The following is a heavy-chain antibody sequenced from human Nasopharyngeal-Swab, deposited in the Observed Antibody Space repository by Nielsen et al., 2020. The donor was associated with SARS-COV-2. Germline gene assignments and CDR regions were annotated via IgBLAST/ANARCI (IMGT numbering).Heavy chain of an antibody. J-gene: IGHJ4*02. Sequence: GESLKISCAASGFTVSSNYMSWVRQAPGKGLEWVANIKQDGSEKYYVDSVKGRFTISRDNAKNSLYLQMNSLRAEDTAVYYCARRNLYYDFWSGYYYYFDYWGQGTLVTVSS. V-gene: IGHV3-7*01. D-gene: IGHD3-3*01. CDR2: IKQDGSEK. CDR3: ARRNLYYDFWSGYYYYFDY. CDR1: GFTVSSNY.